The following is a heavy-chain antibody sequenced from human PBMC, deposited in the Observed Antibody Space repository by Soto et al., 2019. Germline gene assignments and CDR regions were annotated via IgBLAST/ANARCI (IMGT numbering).Heavy chain of an antibody. D-gene: IGHD1-26*01. J-gene: IGHJ4*02. CDR1: GYTLTELS. CDR3: ATFRSYWNYFDY. CDR2: FDPEDGET. Sequence: ASVKVSCQVSGYTLTELSMHWVRQAPGKGLEWMGGFDPEDGETIYAQKFQGRVTMTEDTSTDTAYMELSSLRSEDTAVYYCATFRSYWNYFDYWGQGTLVTVSS. V-gene: IGHV1-24*01.